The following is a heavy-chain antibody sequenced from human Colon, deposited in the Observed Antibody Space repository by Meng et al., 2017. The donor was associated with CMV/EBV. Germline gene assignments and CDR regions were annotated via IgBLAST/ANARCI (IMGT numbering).Heavy chain of an antibody. CDR3: ARDNVGYCSSTSCYAYNWFDP. D-gene: IGHD2-2*03. Sequence: YGISWVRQDPGQGLEWMGWISAYNGNTNYAQKLQGRVTMTTDTSTSTAYMELRSLRFGDTAVYYCARDNVGYCSSTSCYAYNWFDPWGQGTPVTVSS. J-gene: IGHJ5*02. CDR2: ISAYNGNT. CDR1: YG. V-gene: IGHV1-18*01.